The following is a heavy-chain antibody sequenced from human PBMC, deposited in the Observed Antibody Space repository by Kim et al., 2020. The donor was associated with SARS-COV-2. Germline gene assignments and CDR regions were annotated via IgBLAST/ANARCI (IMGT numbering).Heavy chain of an antibody. Sequence: ASVKVSCKASGYTFTSYGISWVRQAPGQGLEWMGWISAYNGNTNYAQKLQGRVTMTTDTSTSTAYMELRSLRSDDTAVYYCARDPLYSYGYYYGMDVWGQGTTVTVSS. CDR3: ARDPLYSYGYYYGMDV. CDR2: ISAYNGNT. D-gene: IGHD5-18*01. J-gene: IGHJ6*02. V-gene: IGHV1-18*01. CDR1: GYTFTSYG.